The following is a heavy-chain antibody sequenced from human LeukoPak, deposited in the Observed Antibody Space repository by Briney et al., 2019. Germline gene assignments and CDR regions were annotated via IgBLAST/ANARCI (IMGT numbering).Heavy chain of an antibody. Sequence: SETLSLTCTVSGGSISGYYWSWIRQPPGKGLEWIGYISDGGSTNYNPSLKSRVTISVDTSKNQFSLKLSSVTAADTAAYYCARKLSYYDSSGYYYLFDYWGQGTLVTVSS. CDR3: ARKLSYYDSSGYYYLFDY. CDR1: GGSISGYY. D-gene: IGHD3-22*01. J-gene: IGHJ4*02. CDR2: ISDGGST. V-gene: IGHV4-59*12.